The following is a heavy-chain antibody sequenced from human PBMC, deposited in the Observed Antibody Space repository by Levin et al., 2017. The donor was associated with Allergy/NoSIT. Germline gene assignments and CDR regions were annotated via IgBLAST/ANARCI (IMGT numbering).Heavy chain of an antibody. CDR3: ARNKGIAVASGFDN. J-gene: IGHJ4*02. D-gene: IGHD6-19*01. Sequence: TGGSLRLSCAASGFTFDDYGMNWVRQAPGKGLEWVSGINWKGGRTGYADSVKGRFTISSDNAKNSLYLQMNSLRAEDTALYYCARNKGIAVASGFDNWGQGTLVTVSS. V-gene: IGHV3-20*04. CDR2: INWKGGRT. CDR1: GFTFDDYG.